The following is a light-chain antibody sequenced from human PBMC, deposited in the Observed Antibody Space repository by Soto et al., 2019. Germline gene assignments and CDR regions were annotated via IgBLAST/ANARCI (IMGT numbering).Light chain of an antibody. CDR2: DAS. CDR1: QDISNY. J-gene: IGKJ4*01. CDR3: QQYDNYLIT. V-gene: IGKV1-33*01. Sequence: DIQMTHSPSSLSASVGDRVTITCQASQDISNYLNWYQQKPGKAPKLLIYDASNLETGVPSRFSGSGSGTDFTFTISSLQPEDIATYYCQQYDNYLITFGGGTKVEIK.